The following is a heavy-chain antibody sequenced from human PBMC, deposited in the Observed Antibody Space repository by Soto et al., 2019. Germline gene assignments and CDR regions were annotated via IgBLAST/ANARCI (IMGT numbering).Heavy chain of an antibody. D-gene: IGHD6-13*01. CDR1: GFTFSSYA. CDR2: ISYDGSNK. CDR3: ARDLVGSSSWSTADY. Sequence: LRLSCAASGFTFSSYAMHWVRQAPGKGLEWVAVISYDGSNKYYADSVKGRFTISRDNSKNTLYLQMNSLRAEDTAVYYCARDLVGSSSWSTADYWGQGTLVTVSS. J-gene: IGHJ4*02. V-gene: IGHV3-30-3*01.